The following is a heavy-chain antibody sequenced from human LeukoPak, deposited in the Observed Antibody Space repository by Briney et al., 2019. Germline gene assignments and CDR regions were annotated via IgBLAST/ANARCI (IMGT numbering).Heavy chain of an antibody. D-gene: IGHD6-13*01. Sequence: SETLSLTCTVSGGSIRGYYWSWIRQPPGKGLDWIAYINYSGSTNYNPSLKSRVAISVDTSKNQFSLKLSSVTAADTAVYYCASYSSSLEYFHPWGQGTLVTVSS. CDR3: ASYSSSLEYFHP. CDR2: INYSGST. V-gene: IGHV4-59*01. CDR1: GGSIRGYY. J-gene: IGHJ1*01.